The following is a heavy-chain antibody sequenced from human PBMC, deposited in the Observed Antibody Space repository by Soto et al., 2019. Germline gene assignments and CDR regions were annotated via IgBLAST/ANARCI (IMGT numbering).Heavy chain of an antibody. CDR3: AKDLAPSRLTYYYDSSGYRDPGNWFDP. Sequence: GGSLRLSCAASGFTFSSYAMSWVRQAPGKGLEWVSAISGSGGSTYYADSVKGRFTISRDNSKNTLYLQMNSLRAEDTAVYYCAKDLAPSRLTYYYDSSGYRDPGNWFDPWGQGTLVTVSS. CDR1: GFTFSSYA. J-gene: IGHJ5*02. D-gene: IGHD3-22*01. CDR2: ISGSGGST. V-gene: IGHV3-23*01.